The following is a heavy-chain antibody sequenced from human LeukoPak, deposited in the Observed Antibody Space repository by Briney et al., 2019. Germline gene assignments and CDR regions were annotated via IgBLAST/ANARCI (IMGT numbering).Heavy chain of an antibody. CDR3: ARDPLRFGELFGNWFDP. V-gene: IGHV1-18*01. Sequence: ASVKVSCKASGYTFTSYGISWVQQAPGQGLEWMGWISAYNGNTNYAQKLQGRVTMTTDTSTSTAYMELRSLRSDDTAVYYCARDPLRFGELFGNWFDPWGQGTLVTVSS. CDR2: ISAYNGNT. D-gene: IGHD3-10*01. CDR1: GYTFTSYG. J-gene: IGHJ5*02.